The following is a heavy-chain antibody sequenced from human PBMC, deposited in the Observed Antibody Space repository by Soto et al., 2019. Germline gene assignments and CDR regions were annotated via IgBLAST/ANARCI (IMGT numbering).Heavy chain of an antibody. CDR1: GFTFSSYG. CDR3: ASYARGYSKGFDY. CDR2: ISYDGSNK. J-gene: IGHJ4*02. Sequence: GGSLRLSCAASGFTFSSYGMHWVRQAPGKGLEWVAVISYDGSNKYYADSVKGRFTISRDNSKNSLYLQMNSLRAEDTAVYYCASYARGYSKGFDYWGQGTLVTVSS. V-gene: IGHV3-30*03. D-gene: IGHD5-12*01.